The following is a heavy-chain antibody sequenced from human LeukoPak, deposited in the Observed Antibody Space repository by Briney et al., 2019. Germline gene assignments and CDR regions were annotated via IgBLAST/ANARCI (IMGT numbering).Heavy chain of an antibody. CDR2: IKQDGSDK. CDR1: GFTFSSYW. J-gene: IGHJ3*01. V-gene: IGHV3-7*01. CDR3: ASGISIFGVANDAFDF. Sequence: GGSLRLSCAASGFTFSSYWMSWVRQAPGKGLEWVSNIKQDGSDKYYVDSVKGRFTISRDNAKNTLYLQMNSLRAEDRAVYYCASGISIFGVANDAFDFWGQGTMVTVSS. D-gene: IGHD3-3*01.